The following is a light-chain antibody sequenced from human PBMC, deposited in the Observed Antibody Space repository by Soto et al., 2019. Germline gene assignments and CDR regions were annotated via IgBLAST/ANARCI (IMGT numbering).Light chain of an antibody. CDR2: AAS. CDR3: QQSYSTLSLT. CDR1: QSISSY. Sequence: DIQMTQSPSSLSASVGDRVTITCRASQSISSYLNWYQQKPGKAPKLLIYAASSLQGGVPSRFXGSGSGTDFTLTISSLQPEDFATYYCQQSYSTLSLTFGGGTKVEIK. V-gene: IGKV1-39*01. J-gene: IGKJ4*01.